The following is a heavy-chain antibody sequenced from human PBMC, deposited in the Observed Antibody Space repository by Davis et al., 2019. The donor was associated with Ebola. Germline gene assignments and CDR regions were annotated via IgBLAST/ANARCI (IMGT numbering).Heavy chain of an antibody. CDR2: IYHSGST. D-gene: IGHD2-15*01. CDR1: GGSFSGYY. Sequence: SETLSLTCAVYGGSFSGYYWSWIRQPPWKGLEWIGEIYHSGSTNYNPSLKSRVTISVDTSKNQFSLKLSSVTAADTAVYYCARGRWFDYWGQGTLVTVSS. J-gene: IGHJ4*02. V-gene: IGHV4-34*01. CDR3: ARGRWFDY.